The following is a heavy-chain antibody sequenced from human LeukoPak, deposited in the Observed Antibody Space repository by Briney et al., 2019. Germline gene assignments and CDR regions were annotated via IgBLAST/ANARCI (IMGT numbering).Heavy chain of an antibody. CDR1: GGTFSSYA. J-gene: IGHJ4*02. CDR3: ARTRSSSSSWYGQFDY. CDR2: IIPIFGTA. D-gene: IGHD6-13*01. Sequence: GASVKVSCKASGGTFSSYAINWVRQAPGQGLEWMGGIIPIFGTANYAQKFQGRVTITADKSTSTAYMELSSLRSEDTAVYYCARTRSSSSSWYGQFDYWGQGTLVTVSS. V-gene: IGHV1-69*06.